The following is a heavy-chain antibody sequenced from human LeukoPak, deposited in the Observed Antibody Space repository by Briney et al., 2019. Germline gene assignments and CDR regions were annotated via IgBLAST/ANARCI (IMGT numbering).Heavy chain of an antibody. CDR3: ARAGYYEKPAHFDY. V-gene: IGHV1-18*01. CDR1: GYTFTSYG. D-gene: IGHD3-3*01. Sequence: ASVKVSCKASGYTFTSYGISWVRQAPGQGLERMGWISAYNGNTNYAQKLQGRVTMTTDTSTSTAYMELRSLRSDDTAVYYCARAGYYEKPAHFDYWGQGTLVTVSS. J-gene: IGHJ4*02. CDR2: ISAYNGNT.